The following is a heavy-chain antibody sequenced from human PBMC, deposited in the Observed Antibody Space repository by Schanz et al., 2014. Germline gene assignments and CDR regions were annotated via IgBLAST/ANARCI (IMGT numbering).Heavy chain of an antibody. J-gene: IGHJ6*03. CDR2: IHTGSGNT. V-gene: IGHV1-3*04. Sequence: VQLVQSGAEVKKPGASVKVSCKASGYIFGSHGMTWVRQAPGQGPEWVGWIHTGSGNTKYSQKFEGRVTITRDTSASIVYMELSSLRSEDTAVFFCASGEARVTSSGVVIVPMNVWGKGTTVIVSS. D-gene: IGHD3-3*01. CDR3: ASGEARVTSSGVVIVPMNV. CDR1: GYIFGSHG.